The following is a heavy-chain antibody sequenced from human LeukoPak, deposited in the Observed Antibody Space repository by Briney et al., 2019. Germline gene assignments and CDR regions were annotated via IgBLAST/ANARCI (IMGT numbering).Heavy chain of an antibody. Sequence: ASVKVSCKASGYTFSNYYIHWVRQAPGQGLEWMGVINPGGGSTKYAQKFQGRLTMTRDTSTRTVYLELSSLRTEDTAVHYCARDSAMVRGVEPYYYAMDVWGQGTTVTVSS. CDR3: ARDSAMVRGVEPYYYAMDV. D-gene: IGHD3-10*01. CDR2: INPGGGST. V-gene: IGHV1-46*01. CDR1: GYTFSNYY. J-gene: IGHJ6*02.